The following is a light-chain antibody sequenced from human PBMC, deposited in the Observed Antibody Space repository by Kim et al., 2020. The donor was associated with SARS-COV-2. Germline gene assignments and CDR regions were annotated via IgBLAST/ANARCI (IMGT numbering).Light chain of an antibody. J-gene: IGLJ3*02. Sequence: VSPGQTASIPCSGDKLGDKSACWYRQKPGQSPVVVIYEDKKRPAGIPERFSGSNSGNTATLTISGTQAMDEADYYCQAWDGSTVVFGGGTQLTVL. CDR2: EDK. V-gene: IGLV3-1*01. CDR3: QAWDGSTVV. CDR1: KLGDKS.